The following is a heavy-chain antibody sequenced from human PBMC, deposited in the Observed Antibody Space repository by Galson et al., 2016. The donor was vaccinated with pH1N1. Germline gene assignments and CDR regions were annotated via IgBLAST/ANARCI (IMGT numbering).Heavy chain of an antibody. CDR3: ANVDWNYPGGV. V-gene: IGHV3-23*05. J-gene: IGHJ6*02. D-gene: IGHD1-7*01. Sequence: SLRLSCAASGFTLSRYPISWVRQAPGKGLEWVSALHNGNTYNAESVKGRFTISRDNSKNTLYLHMNTLRVEDTAVYYCANVDWNYPGGVWGQGTTVTVS. CDR2: LHNGNT. CDR1: GFTLSRYP.